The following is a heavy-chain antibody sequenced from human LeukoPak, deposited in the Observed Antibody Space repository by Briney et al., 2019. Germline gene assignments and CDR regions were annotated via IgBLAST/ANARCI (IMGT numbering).Heavy chain of an antibody. CDR3: ARFKRGGFYYFDS. CDR1: GGSLTSPTYY. V-gene: IGHV4-61*10. Sequence: SETLSLTCTVSGGSLTSPTYYQWSWIRQPSGRGLELIGSLYSSGTAKFNPSRTSLVTMSLDTSQNQFSLKLSSVTAQDSATYHCARFKRGGFYYFDSWGQGILVIVSS. D-gene: IGHD3-3*01. J-gene: IGHJ4*02. CDR2: LYSSGTA.